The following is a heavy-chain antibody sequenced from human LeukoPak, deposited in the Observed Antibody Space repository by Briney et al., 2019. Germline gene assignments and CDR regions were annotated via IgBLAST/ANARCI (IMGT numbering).Heavy chain of an antibody. Sequence: KPSETLSLTCTVSGGSISSHYWSWVRQPPGKGLEWIGNIYDSESTHYKSSLKSRVTISVDTSKNQFSLRLSSVTAADTAVYYCARVLQNYYYLDVWGKGTTVTVSS. CDR3: ARVLQNYYYLDV. CDR1: GGSISSHY. D-gene: IGHD3-3*01. CDR2: IYDSEST. V-gene: IGHV4-59*11. J-gene: IGHJ6*03.